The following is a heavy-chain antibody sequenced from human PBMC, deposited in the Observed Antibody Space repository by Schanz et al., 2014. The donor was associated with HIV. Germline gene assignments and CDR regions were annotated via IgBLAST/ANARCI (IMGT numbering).Heavy chain of an antibody. V-gene: IGHV1-8*01. D-gene: IGHD2-21*01. Sequence: QVQLVQSGAEVKKPGASVKVSCKASGYTFSRYHIIHWVRQAPGQGLEWLGWMNPGSGNTGYAWKFQGRVTMTRDTSIRTAYMELSSLRSDDTAVYYCARGGYYRGVGDYYVTTFDYWGRGTKVTVSS. CDR1: GYTFSRYH. CDR3: ARGGYYRGVGDYYVTTFDY. CDR2: MNPGSGNT. J-gene: IGHJ3*01.